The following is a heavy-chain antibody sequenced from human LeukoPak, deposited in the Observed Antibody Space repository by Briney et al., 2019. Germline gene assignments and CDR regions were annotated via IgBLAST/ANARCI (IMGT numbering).Heavy chain of an antibody. CDR1: VGSISSGHHY. J-gene: IGHJ6*02. Sequence: SEILSLTRTVSVGSISSGHHYWSWIRQPPGKGLEWIGYIYYSGSTHYNPSLKSRVTISVDTSKNQFSLKLSSVTAADTAVYYCARERSVPAAILPGSDYGMDVWGQGTTVTVSS. CDR2: IYYSGST. D-gene: IGHD2-2*02. CDR3: ARERSVPAAILPGSDYGMDV. V-gene: IGHV4-30-4*01.